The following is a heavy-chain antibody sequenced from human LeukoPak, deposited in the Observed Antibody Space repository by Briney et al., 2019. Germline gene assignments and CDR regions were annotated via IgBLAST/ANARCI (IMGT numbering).Heavy chain of an antibody. CDR2: INPSGGRT. V-gene: IGHV1-46*01. CDR3: TRSLGYCSGGSCYPHMNV. J-gene: IGHJ6*03. D-gene: IGHD2-15*01. CDR1: GYTFTSSF. Sequence: ASVKVSCKASGYTFTSSFMHWVRQAPGQGLEWMEIINPSGGRTSYAQKFQGRVTMTRDTSTSTVYMELSSLRSEDTAVYYCTRSLGYCSGGSCYPHMNVWGKGTTVTISS.